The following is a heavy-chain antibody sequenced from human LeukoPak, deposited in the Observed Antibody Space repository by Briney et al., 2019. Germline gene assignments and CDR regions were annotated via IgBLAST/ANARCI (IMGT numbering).Heavy chain of an antibody. CDR3: AREEARDGSTGYYFDY. D-gene: IGHD5-24*01. J-gene: IGHJ4*02. Sequence: ASVKVSCKASGYTFSNYHIHWVRQAPGQGIEWMGIINPRYGRTTYAQNFQGRVTMTRDMSTSTVYMELSSLRSEDTAVYYCAREEARDGSTGYYFDYWGQGTLLTLSS. CDR2: INPRYGRT. CDR1: GYTFSNYH. V-gene: IGHV1-46*01.